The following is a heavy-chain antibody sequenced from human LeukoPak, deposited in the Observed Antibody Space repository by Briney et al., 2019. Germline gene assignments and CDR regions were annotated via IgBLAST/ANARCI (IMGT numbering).Heavy chain of an antibody. Sequence: SETLSLTCTVSSGSINSDGYYWSWVRQPAGKGLEWIGRVYSSGSANYSPSLKSRVIISIDTSKNQFSLRLSSVTAADTAVYYCARVYRKDVYNFDGFDIWGQGTMVTVS. D-gene: IGHD5-24*01. CDR3: ARVYRKDVYNFDGFDI. CDR1: SGSINSDGYY. CDR2: VYSSGSA. V-gene: IGHV4-61*02. J-gene: IGHJ3*02.